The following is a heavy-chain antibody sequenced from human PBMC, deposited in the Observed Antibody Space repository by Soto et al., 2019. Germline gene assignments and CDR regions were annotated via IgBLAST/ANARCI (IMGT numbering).Heavy chain of an antibody. D-gene: IGHD6-13*01. J-gene: IGHJ4*02. CDR3: ARDPSTVAAGRLSKIDY. CDR2: IYTSGST. V-gene: IGHV4-4*07. CDR1: GGSISSYY. Sequence: ETLSLTCTVSGGSISSYYWSWIRQPAGKGLEWIGRIYTSGSTNYNPSLKSRVTMSVDTSKNQFSLKLSSVTAADTAVYYCARDPSTVAAGRLSKIDYWGQGTLVTVSS.